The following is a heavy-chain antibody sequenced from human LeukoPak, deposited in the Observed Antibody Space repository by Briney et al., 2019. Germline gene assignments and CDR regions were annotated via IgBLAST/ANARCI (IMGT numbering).Heavy chain of an antibody. J-gene: IGHJ4*02. V-gene: IGHV3-73*01. D-gene: IGHD5-18*01. CDR3: TRRTRGYSYGPPYFDY. CDR1: GFTFSGSA. Sequence: GGSLRLSCAASGFTFSGSAMHWVRQASGKGLEWVGRIRSKANSYATAYAASVKGRFTISRDDSKNTAYLQMNGLKTEDTAVYYCTRRTRGYSYGPPYFDYWGQGTLVTVSS. CDR2: IRSKANSYAT.